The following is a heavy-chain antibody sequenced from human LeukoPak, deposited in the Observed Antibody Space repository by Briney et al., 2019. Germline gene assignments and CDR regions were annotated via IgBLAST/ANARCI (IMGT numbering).Heavy chain of an antibody. Sequence: PPQTLSLTCAVSGGSISSGGYSWSWIRQPPGKGLEWIGYIYHSGSTYYNPSLKSRVTISVDRSKNQFSLKLSSVTAADTAVYYCARGHRGYCSSTSCYRYFDYWGQGTLVTVSS. CDR2: IYHSGST. D-gene: IGHD2-2*03. CDR3: ARGHRGYCSSTSCYRYFDY. CDR1: GGSISSGGYS. J-gene: IGHJ4*02. V-gene: IGHV4-30-2*01.